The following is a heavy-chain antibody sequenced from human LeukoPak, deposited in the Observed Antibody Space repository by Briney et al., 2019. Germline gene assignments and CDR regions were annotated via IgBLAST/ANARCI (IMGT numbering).Heavy chain of an antibody. J-gene: IGHJ4*02. D-gene: IGHD3-22*01. V-gene: IGHV3-7*03. CDR3: ARAPYYSHVEFYFDY. CDR2: MKQDGSEK. CDR1: GFTFSSYW. Sequence: GGSLRLSCVVSGFTFSSYWMSWVRQAPGQGLEWVANMKQDGSEKYYVDPVKGRFTISRDNAKNSLYLQMNSLRAEDTAVYYCARAPYYSHVEFYFDYWGQGTLVTVSS.